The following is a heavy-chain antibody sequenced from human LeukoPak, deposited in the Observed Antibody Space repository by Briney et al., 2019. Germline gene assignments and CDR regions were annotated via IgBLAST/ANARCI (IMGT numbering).Heavy chain of an antibody. CDR2: ISSSSYI. J-gene: IGHJ4*02. CDR1: GFTFSSYS. V-gene: IGHV3-21*01. D-gene: IGHD3-22*01. Sequence: PGGSLRLSCAASGFTFSSYSMNWVRQAPGKGLEWVSSISSSSYIYYADSVKGRFTISRDNAKNSLYLQMNSLRAEDTAVYYCARQNTYYYDSSPDYFDYWGQGTLVTVSS. CDR3: ARQNTYYYDSSPDYFDY.